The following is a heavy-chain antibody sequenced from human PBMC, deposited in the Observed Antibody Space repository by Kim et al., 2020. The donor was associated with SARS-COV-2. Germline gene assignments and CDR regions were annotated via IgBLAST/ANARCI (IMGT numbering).Heavy chain of an antibody. V-gene: IGHV3-23*03. CDR2: INSGGSRT. J-gene: IGHJ4*02. D-gene: IGHD6-19*01. CDR1: GFTFSGYG. CDR3: SKVMGSSGWCFDN. Sequence: GGSLRLSCAASGFTFSGYGMTWVRQAPGKGLECVSVINSGGSRTNYADSVKGRFTISRDDSKNTLYLQMNSLRVEDTAVYYCSKVMGSSGWCFDNWGQGTLVTVSS.